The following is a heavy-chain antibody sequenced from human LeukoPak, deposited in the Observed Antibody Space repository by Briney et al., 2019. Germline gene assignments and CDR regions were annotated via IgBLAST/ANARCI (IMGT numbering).Heavy chain of an antibody. V-gene: IGHV3-23*01. J-gene: IGHJ4*02. D-gene: IGHD3-10*01. CDR3: AKYSGSGSYAYYFDY. CDR2: ISGSGGST. CDR1: GFTFSSYA. Sequence: GGSLRLSCAASGFTFSSYAMSWVRQAPGKGLEWVSAISGSGGSTYYADSVKGRFTISRDNSKNTLYLQMNSLRAEDTAVYYCAKYSGSGSYAYYFDYRGQGTLVTVSS.